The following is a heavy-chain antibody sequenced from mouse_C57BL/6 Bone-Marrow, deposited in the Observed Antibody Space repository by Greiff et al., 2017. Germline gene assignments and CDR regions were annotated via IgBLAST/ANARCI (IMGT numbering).Heavy chain of an antibody. CDR2: IDPENGDT. D-gene: IGHD2-1*01. Sequence: VQLKQSGAELVRPGASVKLSCTASGFNIKDDYMHWVKQRPEQGLEWIGWIDPENGDTESASKFQGKATITADTSSNTAYLQLSSLTSDDTAVYYCTTLYGNYFGYFDVWGTGTTVTVSS. V-gene: IGHV14-4*01. CDR3: TTLYGNYFGYFDV. J-gene: IGHJ1*03. CDR1: GFNIKDDY.